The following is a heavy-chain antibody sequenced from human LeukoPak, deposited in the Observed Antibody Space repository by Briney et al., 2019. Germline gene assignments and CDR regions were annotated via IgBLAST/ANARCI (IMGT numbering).Heavy chain of an antibody. J-gene: IGHJ4*02. D-gene: IGHD4-11*01. CDR2: IYYSGST. V-gene: IGHV4-59*01. CDR3: AREAEAKYSNYVDY. CDR1: GGSLSSYY. Sequence: PSETLSLTCTVSGGSLSSYYWSWIRQPPGKGLEWIGYIYYSGSTNYNPSLKSRVTISVDTSKNQFSLKLSSVTAADTAVYYCAREAEAKYSNYVDYWGQGTLVTVSS.